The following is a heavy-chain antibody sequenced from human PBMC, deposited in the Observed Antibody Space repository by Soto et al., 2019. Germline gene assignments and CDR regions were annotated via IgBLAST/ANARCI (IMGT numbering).Heavy chain of an antibody. V-gene: IGHV1-46*01. D-gene: IGHD2-2*01. CDR2: INPSGGST. CDR3: ARDLGPAARHYYYYGMDV. J-gene: IGHJ6*02. Sequence: ASVKVSCKASGYTFTSYYMHWVRQAPGQGLEWMGIINPSGGSTSYAQKFQGRVTMTRDTSTSTVYMELSSLRSEDTAVYYCARDLGPAARHYYYYGMDVWGQGTTATVSS. CDR1: GYTFTSYY.